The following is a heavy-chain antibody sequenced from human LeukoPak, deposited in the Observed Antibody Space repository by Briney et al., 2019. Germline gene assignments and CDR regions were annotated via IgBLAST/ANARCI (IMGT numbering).Heavy chain of an antibody. V-gene: IGHV4-39*07. CDR1: GGSISSSSYY. D-gene: IGHD5-12*01. CDR2: IYYSGST. CDR3: ARGYSGYDYALDC. J-gene: IGHJ4*02. Sequence: SETQSLTCTVSGGSISSSSYYWGWIRQPPGKGLEWIGSIYYSGSTNYNPSLKSRVTISVDTSKNQFSLKLSSVTAADTAVYYCARGYSGYDYALDCWGQGTLVTVSS.